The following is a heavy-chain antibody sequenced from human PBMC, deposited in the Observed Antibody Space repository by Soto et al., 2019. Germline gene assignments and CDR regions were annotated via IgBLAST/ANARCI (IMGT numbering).Heavy chain of an antibody. D-gene: IGHD3-3*01. CDR1: GFSFSNAW. Sequence: QLLESGGGLVKPGGSLRLSCTASGFSFSNAWMSWDRQAPGKGLERVGRIKTNTNGATTDYAAPVQGRFSISRDDSKNTLFLQMDSLQTEDTAVYYCTTTSIGLYFDHWGQGTLVTGSS. V-gene: IGHV3-15*01. CDR2: IKTNTNGATT. CDR3: TTTSIGLYFDH. J-gene: IGHJ4*02.